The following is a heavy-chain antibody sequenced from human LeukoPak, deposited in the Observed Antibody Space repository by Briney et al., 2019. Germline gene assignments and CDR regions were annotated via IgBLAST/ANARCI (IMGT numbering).Heavy chain of an antibody. V-gene: IGHV3-48*03. CDR2: ISSSGSTI. J-gene: IGHJ6*03. CDR3: AKEGYSSGWYAYYYYYYMDV. Sequence: PGGSLRLSCAASGFTFSSYEMNWVRQAPGKGLEWVSYISSSGSTIYYADSVKGRFTISRDNAKNSLYLQMNSLRAEDTAVYYCAKEGYSSGWYAYYYYYYMDVWGKGTTVTISS. D-gene: IGHD6-19*01. CDR1: GFTFSSYE.